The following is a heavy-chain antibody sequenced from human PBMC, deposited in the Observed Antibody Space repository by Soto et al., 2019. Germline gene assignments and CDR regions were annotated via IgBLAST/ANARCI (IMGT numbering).Heavy chain of an antibody. CDR3: ARRYGGGFDY. D-gene: IGHD3-10*01. Sequence: QVQLLESGPGLVKPSETLSLTCTVSGGSISSYYWSWIRQPPGKGLEWIGYIYSSGSTHYNPSLKSRVTISVDTSKNQFSLKLSSVTAADTAVYYCARRYGGGFDYWGQGTLVTVSS. CDR2: IYSSGST. J-gene: IGHJ4*02. CDR1: GGSISSYY. V-gene: IGHV4-59*08.